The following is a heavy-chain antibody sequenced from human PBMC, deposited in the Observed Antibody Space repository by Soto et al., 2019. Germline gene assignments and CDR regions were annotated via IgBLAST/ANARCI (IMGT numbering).Heavy chain of an antibody. CDR3: ASEIDCISTSCYRDYYYGMDV. J-gene: IGHJ6*02. Sequence: PGGSLRLSCAASGFTFSDYYMSWIRQAPGKGLEWVSYISSSGSTIYYADSVKGRFTISRDNAKNSLYLQMNSLRAEDTAVYYWASEIDCISTSCYRDYYYGMDVWGQGTTVTVS. CDR1: GFTFSDYY. CDR2: ISSSGSTI. V-gene: IGHV3-11*01. D-gene: IGHD2-2*02.